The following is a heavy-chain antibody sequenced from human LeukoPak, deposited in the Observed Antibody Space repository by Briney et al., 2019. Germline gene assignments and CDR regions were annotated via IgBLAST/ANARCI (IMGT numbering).Heavy chain of an antibody. Sequence: ASVKVSCKASGYTFTSYGISWVRQAPRQGLEWMGWISAYNGNTNYAQKLQGRVTMTTDTSTSTAYMELRSLRSDDTAVYYCARDGRGAVAGFGADYWGQGTLVTVSS. CDR2: ISAYNGNT. V-gene: IGHV1-18*01. CDR1: GYTFTSYG. CDR3: ARDGRGAVAGFGADY. J-gene: IGHJ4*02. D-gene: IGHD6-19*01.